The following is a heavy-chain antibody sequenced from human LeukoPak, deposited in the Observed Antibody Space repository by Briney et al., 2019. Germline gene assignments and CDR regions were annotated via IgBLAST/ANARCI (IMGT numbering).Heavy chain of an antibody. V-gene: IGHV3-48*03. CDR3: ASPADSSDY. CDR2: ISSSGSTI. Sequence: PGGSLRLSCAASGFTFSSYEMNWARQAPGKGLEWVSYISSSGSTIYYADSVKGRFTISRDNAKNSLYLQMNSLRAEDTAVYYCASPADSSDYWGQGTLVTVSS. J-gene: IGHJ4*02. CDR1: GFTFSSYE. D-gene: IGHD3-22*01.